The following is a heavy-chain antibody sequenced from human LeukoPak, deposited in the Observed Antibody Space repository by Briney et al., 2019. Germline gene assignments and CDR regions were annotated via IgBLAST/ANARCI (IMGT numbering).Heavy chain of an antibody. V-gene: IGHV3-23*03. J-gene: IGHJ4*02. CDR1: GFTFISYA. Sequence: PGGSLRLSFAASGFTFISYAMTWVRPSPGKGLEWVSVIYSGGSTYYADSVKGRFTISRDNAKNSLYLQMNSLRAEDTAVYYCARRGVLTGSALTDWGQGTLVTVSS. CDR3: ARRGVLTGSALTD. D-gene: IGHD3-10*01. CDR2: IYSGGST.